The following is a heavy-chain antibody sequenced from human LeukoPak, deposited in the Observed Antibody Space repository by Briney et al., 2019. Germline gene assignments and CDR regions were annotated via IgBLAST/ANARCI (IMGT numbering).Heavy chain of an antibody. V-gene: IGHV1-46*01. CDR3: ARGSNYDFWSGYLGPYRRPDYYGMDV. CDR2: INPSGGST. D-gene: IGHD3-3*01. J-gene: IGHJ6*02. CDR1: GYTFTSYY. Sequence: ASVKVSCKASGYTFTSYYMHWVRQAPGQGLEWMGIINPSGGSTSYAQKFQGRVTMTTDTSTSTAYMELRSLRSDDTAVYYCARGSNYDFWSGYLGPYRRPDYYGMDVWGQGTTVTVSS.